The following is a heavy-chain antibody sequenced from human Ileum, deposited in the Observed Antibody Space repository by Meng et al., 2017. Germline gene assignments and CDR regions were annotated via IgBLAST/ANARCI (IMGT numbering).Heavy chain of an antibody. CDR3: ATSGGGFDY. CDR2: INTNTGNP. Sequence: QVQLVQSGSELKKPGASVKVSCKASRYTFTNYDIHWVRQAPGQGLEWMGWINTNTGNPTYAQGFTGRFVFSLDTSVNTAHLQISTLTAEDTAVYYCATSGGGFDYWGQGALVTVSS. D-gene: IGHD1-26*01. V-gene: IGHV7-4-1*02. J-gene: IGHJ4*02. CDR1: RYTFTNYD.